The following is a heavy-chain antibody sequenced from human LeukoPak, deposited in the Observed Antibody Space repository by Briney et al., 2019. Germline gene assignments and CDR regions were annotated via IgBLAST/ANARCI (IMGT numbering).Heavy chain of an antibody. CDR1: GGTFRKYA. V-gene: IGHV1-69*13. CDR2: IIPIFGSA. D-gene: IGHD5-24*01. Sequence: SVKVSCKASGGTFRKYAINWVRQAPGPGLEWMGGIIPIFGSANYAQKFQGRVTITADESTSTAYMELSSLRSEDTAVYYCARARGMATITHFDYWGQGTLVTVSS. J-gene: IGHJ4*02. CDR3: ARARGMATITHFDY.